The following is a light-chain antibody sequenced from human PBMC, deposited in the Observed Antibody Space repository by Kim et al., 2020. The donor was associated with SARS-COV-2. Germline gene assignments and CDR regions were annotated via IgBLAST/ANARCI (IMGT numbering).Light chain of an antibody. CDR2: GDN. J-gene: IGLJ2*01. V-gene: IGLV1-44*01. Sequence: PGQRATNSCSGSRSNIGYNTVIWYQQLPGMAPKLLIYGDNQRPSGVPDRFSGSKSGTSASLAISGLQAEDEAEYYCSAWDDTLNVVFGRGTQLTVL. CDR3: SAWDDTLNVV. CDR1: RSNIGYNT.